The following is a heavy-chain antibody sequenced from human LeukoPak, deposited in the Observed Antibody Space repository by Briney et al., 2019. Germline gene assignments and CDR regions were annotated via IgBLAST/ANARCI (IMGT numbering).Heavy chain of an antibody. J-gene: IGHJ3*02. D-gene: IGHD3-10*01. CDR3: ASFRGDEGIGAFDI. CDR2: IYHSGST. Sequence: PSETLSLTCTVSGYSISSGYYWGWIRQPPGKGLEWIGSIYHSGSTYYNPSLKSRVTISVDTSKNQFSLKLSSVTAADTAVYYCASFRGDEGIGAFDIWGQGAMVTVSS. V-gene: IGHV4-38-2*02. CDR1: GYSISSGYY.